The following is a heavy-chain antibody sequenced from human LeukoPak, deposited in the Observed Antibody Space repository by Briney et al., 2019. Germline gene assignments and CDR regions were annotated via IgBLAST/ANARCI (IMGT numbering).Heavy chain of an antibody. CDR3: ARRIGTDDY. V-gene: IGHV4-39*01. D-gene: IGHD2-15*01. Sequence: PETLSLTCTVSGGSISIISYDCGWVRQHPGKGREWIRSIYYSGSTYYNPSLKSRVTISVDTSKNQFSLKLSSVTAADTAVYYCARRIGTDDYWGQGTLVTVSS. CDR1: GGSISIISYD. J-gene: IGHJ4*02. CDR2: IYYSGST.